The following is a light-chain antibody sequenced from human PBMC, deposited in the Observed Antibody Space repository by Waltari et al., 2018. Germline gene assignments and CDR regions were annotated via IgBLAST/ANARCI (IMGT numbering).Light chain of an antibody. CDR1: SSNIGPYY. CDR3: ATWDDSLTAWV. Sequence: QSVLTQPPSTSGTPGQRVTISCSGSSSNIGPYYVYWYHQLPGTAPKLLIYRNNQRPAGVPDRFSCSKSGTSASLAISGLRSEDEADYYCATWDDSLTAWVFGGGTKLTVL. J-gene: IGLJ3*02. V-gene: IGLV1-47*01. CDR2: RNN.